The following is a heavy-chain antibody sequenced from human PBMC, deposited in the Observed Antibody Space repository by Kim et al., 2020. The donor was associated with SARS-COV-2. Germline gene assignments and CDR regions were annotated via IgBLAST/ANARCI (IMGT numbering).Heavy chain of an antibody. Sequence: DSVKGRFTISRDNSKNTLYLQMNSLRAEDTAVYYCAKDRGSYYGNWFDPWGQGTLVTVSS. D-gene: IGHD1-26*01. V-gene: IGHV3-23*01. CDR3: AKDRGSYYGNWFDP. J-gene: IGHJ5*02.